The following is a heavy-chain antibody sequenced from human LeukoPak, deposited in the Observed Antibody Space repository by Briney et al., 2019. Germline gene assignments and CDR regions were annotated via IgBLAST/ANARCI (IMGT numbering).Heavy chain of an antibody. CDR1: GGSISSYY. D-gene: IGHD4-23*01. J-gene: IGHJ3*02. CDR3: ARYRGNSDAFDI. CDR2: IYYSGST. Sequence: SETLSLTCTVSGGSISSYYWSWIRQPPGKGLEWIGYIYYSGSTDYNPSPRSRVTISVDTSKNQFSLKLSSVTAADTAVYYCARYRGNSDAFDIWGQGTMVTVSS. V-gene: IGHV4-59*08.